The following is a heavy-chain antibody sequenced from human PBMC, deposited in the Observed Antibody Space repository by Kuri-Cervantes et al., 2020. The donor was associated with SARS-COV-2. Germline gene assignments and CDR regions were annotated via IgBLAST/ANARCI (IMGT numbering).Heavy chain of an antibody. CDR1: GDSISRSSYY. D-gene: IGHD6-19*01. V-gene: IGHV4-39*07. Sequence: SETLSLTCTVSGDSISRSSYYWGWIRQPPGKGLEWIGAIYFSGSTFYNPSLTSRVTISIDTSKNQFSLKLSSVTAADTAVYYCARNSGYSSGWFYYYYYMDVWGKGTTVTVSS. CDR2: IYFSGST. CDR3: ARNSGYSSGWFYYYYYMDV. J-gene: IGHJ6*03.